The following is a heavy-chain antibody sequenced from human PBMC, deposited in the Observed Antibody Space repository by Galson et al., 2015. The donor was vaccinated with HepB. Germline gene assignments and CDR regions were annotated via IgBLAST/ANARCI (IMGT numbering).Heavy chain of an antibody. CDR2: IYPDDSQT. D-gene: IGHD1-14*01. CDR1: GYSFTRYW. V-gene: IGHV5-51*04. Sequence: SGAEVKKPGESLKISCKGFGYSFTRYWIGWVRQMPGKGLEWMGIIYPDDSQTRYSPSFQGLVTMSADKPTNTAYLQWSSLKASDTAMYYCAKHPTAPPDVFDVWGQGTLVTVS. J-gene: IGHJ3*01. CDR3: AKHPTAPPDVFDV.